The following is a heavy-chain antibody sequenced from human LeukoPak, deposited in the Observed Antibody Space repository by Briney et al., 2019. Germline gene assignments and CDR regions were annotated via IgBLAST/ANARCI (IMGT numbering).Heavy chain of an antibody. V-gene: IGHV3-74*01. Sequence: HPAGTLRLTCVASGSTISDYWAHWDRHRPGKGMVLVSRISSDGSSTNYADSMKGRFTISTDNPNTSLYQHTRHLRAENTAVYYCAKSPHDSGHSYLPVVDYWGRGGLVTVAS. CDR1: GSTISDYW. D-gene: IGHD4-17*01. CDR3: AKSPHDSGHSYLPVVDY. CDR2: ISSDGSST. J-gene: IGHJ4*02.